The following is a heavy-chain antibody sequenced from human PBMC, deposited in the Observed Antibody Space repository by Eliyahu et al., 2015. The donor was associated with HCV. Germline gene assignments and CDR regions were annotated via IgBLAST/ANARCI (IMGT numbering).Heavy chain of an antibody. D-gene: IGHD3-22*01. CDR3: ARHGEFGITMIVVVIPNWFDP. Sequence: QLQLQESGPGLVKPSETLSLTCTVSGGSISSSSYYWGWIRQPPGKGLEWIGSIYYSGSTYYNPSLKSRVTISVDTSKNQFSLKLSSVTAADTAVYYCARHGEFGITMIVVVIPNWFDPWGQGTLVTVSS. V-gene: IGHV4-39*01. CDR2: IYYSGST. J-gene: IGHJ5*02. CDR1: GGSISSSSYY.